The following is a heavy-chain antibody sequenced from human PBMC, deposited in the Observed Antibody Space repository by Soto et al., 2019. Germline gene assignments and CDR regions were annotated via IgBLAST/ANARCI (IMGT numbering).Heavy chain of an antibody. V-gene: IGHV4-59*02. CDR2: IHYRGVI. Sequence: SETLSLTCNGSGGSVSDYYWSWIRQAPGEGLEWIGYIHYRGVINYNPSLKSRVTMSVDPSKNQFSLNLRSVTTADTAVYFCAMDPAGEYGHWGQGSLVTVSS. CDR1: GGSVSDYY. D-gene: IGHD4-17*01. J-gene: IGHJ4*02. CDR3: AMDPAGEYGH.